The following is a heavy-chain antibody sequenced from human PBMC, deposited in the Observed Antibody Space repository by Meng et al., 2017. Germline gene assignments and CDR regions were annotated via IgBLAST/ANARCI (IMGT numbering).Heavy chain of an antibody. CDR3: ARGRADIVVVPAARTNWFDP. CDR2: IWYDGSNK. V-gene: IGHV3-33*01. CDR1: GFTFSSYG. Sequence: GGSLRLSCAASGFTFSSYGMHWVRQAPGKGLEWVAVIWYDGSNKYYADSVKGRFTISRDNSKNTLYLQMSSLRSEDTAVYYCARGRADIVVVPAARTNWFDPWGQGTLVTVSS. J-gene: IGHJ5*02. D-gene: IGHD2-2*01.